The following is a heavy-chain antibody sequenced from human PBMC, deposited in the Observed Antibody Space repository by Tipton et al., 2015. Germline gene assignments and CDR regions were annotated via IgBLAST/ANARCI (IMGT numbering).Heavy chain of an antibody. Sequence: SLRLSCAASGFTFSTYWMGWVRQAPGKGLEWVANINEHGSEKTYGDSVKGRFTISRDTAKNSLYLQMNSLRAEDTAVYYCARHNPAASFDYWGQGTLVTVSS. J-gene: IGHJ4*02. CDR2: INEHGSEK. CDR1: GFTFSTYW. D-gene: IGHD2-2*01. CDR3: ARHNPAASFDY. V-gene: IGHV3-7*01.